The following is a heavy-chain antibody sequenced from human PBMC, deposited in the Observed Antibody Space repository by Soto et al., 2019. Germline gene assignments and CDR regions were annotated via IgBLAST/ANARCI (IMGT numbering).Heavy chain of an antibody. V-gene: IGHV3-48*03. Sequence: PGGSLILSCAASGFTFSSYEKMWVRQAPGEGLEWVSFSHTSRGTIYEEDSLKSRFTISRDNAKNSLYLQKSSLRAEDTAVYCCTTPLGGYYYSYWGQGTPVTVSS. CDR3: TTPLGGYYYSY. CDR2: SHTSRGTI. J-gene: IGHJ4*02. D-gene: IGHD3-22*01. CDR1: GFTFSSYE.